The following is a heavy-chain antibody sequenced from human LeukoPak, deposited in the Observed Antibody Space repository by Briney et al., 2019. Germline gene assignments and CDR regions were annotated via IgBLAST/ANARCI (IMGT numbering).Heavy chain of an antibody. CDR1: GFTFSSYS. D-gene: IGHD4-11*01. Sequence: GGSLRLSCAASGFTFSSYSMNWVRQAPGQGLEWVSYITSDSDTMFYADSVKGRFTASRDNAENSMYLQMNSLRAEDTAVYYCARVALRPIDYSNPEFDPWGQGTLVTVSS. CDR2: ITSDSDTM. V-gene: IGHV3-48*01. CDR3: ARVALRPIDYSNPEFDP. J-gene: IGHJ5*02.